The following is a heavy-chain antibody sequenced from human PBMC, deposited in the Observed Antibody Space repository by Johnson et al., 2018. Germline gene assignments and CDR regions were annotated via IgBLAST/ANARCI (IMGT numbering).Heavy chain of an antibody. J-gene: IGHJ6*03. CDR1: ELTFSSHA. CDR3: AKDSRADHWDLFYSYYYMDV. D-gene: IGHD3-10*01. V-gene: IGHV3-23*04. CDR2: ISGSAGDT. Sequence: VQLVESGGGLVQPGGSLRLSCAASELTFSSHAMTWVRQAPGKGLEWVSSISGSAGDTYYAESVKGRFTISRDHSKNTMYLQMNSLRAEDTAVYYCAKDSRADHWDLFYSYYYMDVWGKGTTVTVSS.